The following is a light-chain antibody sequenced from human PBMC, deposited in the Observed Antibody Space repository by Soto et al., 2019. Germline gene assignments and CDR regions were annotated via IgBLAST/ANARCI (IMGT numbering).Light chain of an antibody. CDR3: QQYNNWPT. Sequence: EIVLTQSPGTLSLSPGERATLSCRASQRVGSRQLAWYQQKPGQAPRLLIYGASTRATGIPARFSGSGSGTEFTLTISSLQSEDFAVYYCQQYNNWPTFGQGTKVDIK. CDR1: QRVGSRQ. J-gene: IGKJ1*01. V-gene: IGKV3-15*01. CDR2: GAS.